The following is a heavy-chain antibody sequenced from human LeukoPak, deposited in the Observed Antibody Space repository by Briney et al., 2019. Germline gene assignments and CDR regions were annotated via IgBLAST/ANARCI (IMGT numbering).Heavy chain of an antibody. CDR3: ARDHYVGYYYYYGMDV. CDR2: ISYDGSNK. J-gene: IGHJ6*02. Sequence: PGGSLRLSCAASGFTFSSYAMHWVRQAPGKGLEWVAVISYDGSNKYYADSVKGRFTISRDNSKNTLYLQMNSLRAEDTAVYYCARDHYVGYYYYYGMDVWGQGTTVTVSS. V-gene: IGHV3-30-3*01. CDR1: GFTFSSYA. D-gene: IGHD3-16*01.